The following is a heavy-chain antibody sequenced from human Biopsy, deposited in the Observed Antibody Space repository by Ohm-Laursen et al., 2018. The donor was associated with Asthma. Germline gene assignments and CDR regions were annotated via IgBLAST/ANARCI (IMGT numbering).Heavy chain of an antibody. V-gene: IGHV4-39*01. CDR3: ARHDHRWDTYADF. J-gene: IGHJ4*02. D-gene: IGHD2-2*01. Sequence: SDTLSLTWTVSGASITSSAYYWGWIRQPPGKGLEWIGSMYYGETTYYSPSPKSRVTISVDTSKNQFSLILSSVTAADTAVYYCARHDHRWDTYADFWGQGTLVTVSS. CDR2: MYYGETT. CDR1: GASITSSAYY.